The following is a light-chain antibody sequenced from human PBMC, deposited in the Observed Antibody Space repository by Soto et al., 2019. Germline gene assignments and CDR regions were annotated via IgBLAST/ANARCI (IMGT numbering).Light chain of an antibody. V-gene: IGKV3-20*01. J-gene: IGKJ4*01. CDR1: QSVGTY. Sequence: EIVLTQSPGTLSLSPGERATLSCRASQSVGTYLAWYQQKPGQAPRLLMSGASSRASGIPDRFSGSGSGTDFTLTISRLEPEDLAVYHCQQYVSTPLTFGGGTKVEIK. CDR2: GAS. CDR3: QQYVSTPLT.